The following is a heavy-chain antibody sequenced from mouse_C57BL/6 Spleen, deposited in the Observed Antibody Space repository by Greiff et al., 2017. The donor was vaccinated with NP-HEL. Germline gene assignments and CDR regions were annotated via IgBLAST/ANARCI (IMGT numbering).Heavy chain of an antibody. Sequence: QVQLQQPGAELVKPGASVKLSCKASGYTFTSYWMHWVKQRPGQGLEWIGMIHPNSCSTNYNEKFKSKATLTVDKSSSTAYMQLSSLTSEDSAVYYCARGGFGYYGSSHWYFDVWGTGTTVTVSS. V-gene: IGHV1-64*01. CDR3: ARGGFGYYGSSHWYFDV. D-gene: IGHD1-1*01. CDR2: IHPNSCST. J-gene: IGHJ1*03. CDR1: GYTFTSYW.